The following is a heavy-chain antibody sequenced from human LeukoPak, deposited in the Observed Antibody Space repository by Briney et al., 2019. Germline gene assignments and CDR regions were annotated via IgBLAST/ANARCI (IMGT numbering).Heavy chain of an antibody. J-gene: IGHJ5*02. D-gene: IGHD6-19*01. V-gene: IGHV1-2*02. CDR3: ARDFIFWAVAGGTVPWWWFDP. CDR1: GYTFTSYY. CDR2: INPNSGGT. Sequence: ASVKVSCKASGYTFTSYYMHWVRQAPGQGLEWMGWINPNSGGTNYAQKFQGRVTMTRDTSISTAYMELSRLRSDDTAVYYCARDFIFWAVAGGTVPWWWFDPWGQGTLVTVSS.